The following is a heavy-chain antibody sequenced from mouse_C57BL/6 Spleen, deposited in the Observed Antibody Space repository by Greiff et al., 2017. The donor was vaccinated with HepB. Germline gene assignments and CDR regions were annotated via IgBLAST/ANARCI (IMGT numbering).Heavy chain of an antibody. Sequence: EVQLQQSGPELVKPGASVKIPCKASGYTFTDYNMDWVKQSHGKSLEWIGDINPNNGGTIYNQKFKGKATLTVDKSSSTAYMELRSLTSEDTAVYYCARVKPYYYGYFDVWGTGTTVTVSS. CDR3: ARVKPYYYGYFDV. J-gene: IGHJ1*03. D-gene: IGHD1-1*01. V-gene: IGHV1-18*01. CDR2: INPNNGGT. CDR1: GYTFTDYN.